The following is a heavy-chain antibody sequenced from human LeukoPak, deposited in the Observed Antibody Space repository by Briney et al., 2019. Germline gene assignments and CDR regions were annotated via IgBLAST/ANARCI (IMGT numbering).Heavy chain of an antibody. CDR3: ARDMDCSSTSCYTFSLGYYYGMDV. Sequence: SVKVSCKASGGTFSSYAISWVRQAPGQGLEWMGRIIPILGIANYAQKFQGRVTITADKSTSTAYMELSSLRSEDTAVYYCARDMDCSSTSCYTFSLGYYYGMDVWGQGTTVTVSS. CDR2: IIPILGIA. V-gene: IGHV1-69*04. D-gene: IGHD2-2*02. J-gene: IGHJ6*02. CDR1: GGTFSSYA.